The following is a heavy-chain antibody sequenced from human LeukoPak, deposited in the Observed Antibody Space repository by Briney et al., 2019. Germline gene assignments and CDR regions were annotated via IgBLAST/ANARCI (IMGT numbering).Heavy chain of an antibody. CDR1: GGSISSNNYY. D-gene: IGHD6-6*01. J-gene: IGHJ5*02. CDR3: GRRGSYSSSSRYWFDP. CDR2: INYSGST. V-gene: IGHV4-39*07. Sequence: SETLSLTYTVSGGSISSNNYYWGWIRQPPGKGLEWIGSINYSGSTYYNPSLKSRVTISLDKSKNQFSLKLNSVTAADTAIYYCGRRGSYSSSSRYWFDPWGQGTLVTVSS.